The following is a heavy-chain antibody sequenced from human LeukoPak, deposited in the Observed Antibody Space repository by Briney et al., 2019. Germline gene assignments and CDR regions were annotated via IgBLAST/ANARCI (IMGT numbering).Heavy chain of an antibody. CDR1: GFTFSSYS. J-gene: IGHJ3*02. V-gene: IGHV3-21*04. CDR2: ISSSSSYI. Sequence: GGSLRLSCAASGFTFSSYSMNWVRQAPGKGLEWVSSISSSSSYIYYADSVKGRFTISRDNAKNSLYLQMNSLRAADTAVYYCARGLPNDDAFDIWGQGTMVTVSS. CDR3: ARGLPNDDAFDI. D-gene: IGHD2-2*01.